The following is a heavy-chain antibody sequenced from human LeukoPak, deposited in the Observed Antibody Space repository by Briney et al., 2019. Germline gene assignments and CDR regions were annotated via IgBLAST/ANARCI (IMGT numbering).Heavy chain of an antibody. Sequence: GASVKVSRKASGYTFTGYYMHWVRQAPGQGLEWMGWISAYNGNTNYAQKLQGRVTMTTDTSTSTAYMELRSLRSDDTAVYYCARAGWNDLCYMDVWGKGTTVTVSS. V-gene: IGHV1-18*04. CDR2: ISAYNGNT. J-gene: IGHJ6*03. CDR3: ARAGWNDLCYMDV. D-gene: IGHD1-1*01. CDR1: GYTFTGYY.